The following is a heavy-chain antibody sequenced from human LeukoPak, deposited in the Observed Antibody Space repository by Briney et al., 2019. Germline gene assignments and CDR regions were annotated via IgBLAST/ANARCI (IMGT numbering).Heavy chain of an antibody. J-gene: IGHJ4*02. V-gene: IGHV3-21*01. CDR1: GFTFSSYS. D-gene: IGHD6-6*01. CDR2: ISSSSSYI. CDR3: ARGYSSSSLPDY. Sequence: TGGSLRLSCAASGFTFSSYSMNWVRQAPGKGLEWVSSISSSSSYIYYADSVEGRFTISRDSAKNSLYLQMNSLRAEDTAVYYCARGYSSSSLPDYWGQGTLVTVSS.